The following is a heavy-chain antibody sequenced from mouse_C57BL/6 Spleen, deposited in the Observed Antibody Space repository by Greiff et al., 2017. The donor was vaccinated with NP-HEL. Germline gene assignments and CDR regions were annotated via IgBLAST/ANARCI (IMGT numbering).Heavy chain of an antibody. CDR1: GYTFTNYW. CDR2: IDPSDSET. V-gene: IGHV1-52*01. Sequence: VQLQQSGAELVRPGSSVKLSCKASGYTFTNYWMHWVKQRPIQGLEWIGNIDPSDSETHYNQKFKDKATLTVDKSSSTAYMQLSSLTSEDSAVYYCASYDGYYFDYWGQGTTLTVSS. J-gene: IGHJ2*01. D-gene: IGHD2-3*01. CDR3: ASYDGYYFDY.